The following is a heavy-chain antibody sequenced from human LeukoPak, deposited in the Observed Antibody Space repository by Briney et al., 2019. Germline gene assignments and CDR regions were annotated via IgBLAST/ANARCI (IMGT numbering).Heavy chain of an antibody. CDR3: AREGYLRSGSYNYYYGMDV. CDR2: IYNDDIT. V-gene: IGHV3-66*01. CDR1: GFTVSSNY. D-gene: IGHD3-10*01. Sequence: GGSLRLSCAASGFTVSSNYMNWVRQAPGKGLEWVSVIYNDDITKYADSVKGRFTISRDNSRNTINLQMNSLRGEDTAVYYCAREGYLRSGSYNYYYGMDVWGQGTTVTVSS. J-gene: IGHJ6*02.